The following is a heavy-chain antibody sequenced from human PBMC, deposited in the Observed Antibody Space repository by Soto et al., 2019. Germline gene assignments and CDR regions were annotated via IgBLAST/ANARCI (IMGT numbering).Heavy chain of an antibody. D-gene: IGHD3-22*01. CDR3: ATEHAPYYYDSSGYRFDY. Sequence: GASVKVSCKASGGTFSSYAISWVRQAPGQGLEWMGGIIPIFGTAIYAQKFQGRVTMTEDTSTDTAYMELSSLRSEDTAVYYCATEHAPYYYDSSGYRFDYWGQGTLVTVSS. CDR1: GGTFSSYA. V-gene: IGHV1-69*06. J-gene: IGHJ4*02. CDR2: IIPIFGTA.